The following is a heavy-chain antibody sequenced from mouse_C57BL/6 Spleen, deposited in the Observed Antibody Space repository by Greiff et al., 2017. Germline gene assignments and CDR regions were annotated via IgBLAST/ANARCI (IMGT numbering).Heavy chain of an antibody. CDR1: GFSLTSYG. D-gene: IGHD1-1*01. V-gene: IGHV2-2*01. J-gene: IGHJ4*01. CDR2: IWSGGST. CDR3: ARRYYYGSLYAMDY. Sequence: VKLMESGPGLVQPSQSLSITCTVSGFSLTSYGVHWVRQSPGKGLEWLGVIWSGGSTDYNAAFISRLSISKDNSKSQVFFKMNSLQADDTAIYYCARRYYYGSLYAMDYWGQGTSVTVSS.